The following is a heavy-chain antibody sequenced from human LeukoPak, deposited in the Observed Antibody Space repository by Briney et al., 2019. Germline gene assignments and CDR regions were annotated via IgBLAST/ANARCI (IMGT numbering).Heavy chain of an antibody. D-gene: IGHD3-3*01. Sequence: SETLSLTCTVSGGSISSYYWSWIRQPPGKGLEWIGYIYYSGSTNYNPSLKSRVTISVDTSKNQFSLKLSSVTAADMAVHYCARQYYDFWSGYPRRTHHSVTPVWFDPWGQGTLVTVSS. CDR3: ARQYYDFWSGYPRRTHHSVTPVWFDP. J-gene: IGHJ5*02. CDR2: IYYSGST. V-gene: IGHV4-59*01. CDR1: GGSISSYY.